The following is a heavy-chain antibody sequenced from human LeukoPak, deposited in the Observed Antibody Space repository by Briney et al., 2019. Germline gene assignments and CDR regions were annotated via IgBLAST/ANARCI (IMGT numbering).Heavy chain of an antibody. Sequence: PSETLSLTCAVYGGSFSGYYWSWIRQPPGKGLEWIGEINHSGSTNYNPSLKSRVTISVDTSKNQFSLKLSSVTAADTAVYYCASQRGTGTPNQWGQGTLVTVSS. CDR1: GGSFSGYY. CDR3: ASQRGTGTPNQ. V-gene: IGHV4-34*01. CDR2: INHSGST. D-gene: IGHD1-7*01. J-gene: IGHJ4*02.